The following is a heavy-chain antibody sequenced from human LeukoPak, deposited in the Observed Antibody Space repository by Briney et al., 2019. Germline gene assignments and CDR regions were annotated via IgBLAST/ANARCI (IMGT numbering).Heavy chain of an antibody. CDR1: GAFISSGGFY. CDR3: ARDSGVRGAVIRPFDS. CDR2: IYHSGKA. J-gene: IGHJ4*02. Sequence: TASETLSLTCTVSGAFISSGGFYWRWLRQPPGKGLEWIGYIYHSGKAYYNPSLESRVTISVDRSKNHFSLNLNSVTAADTSVYYCARDSGVRGAVIRPFDSWGQGTLVTVSS. V-gene: IGHV4-30-2*01. D-gene: IGHD3-10*01.